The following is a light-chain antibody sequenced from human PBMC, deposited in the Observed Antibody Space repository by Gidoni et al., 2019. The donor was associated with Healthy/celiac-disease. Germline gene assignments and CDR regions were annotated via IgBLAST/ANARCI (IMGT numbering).Light chain of an antibody. J-gene: IGLJ2*01. CDR3: TSRDTSVNPNWI. CDR1: SLRIYF. Sequence: SSELTQDPAVSVALGQTVRITCQGDSLRIYFASWYQQKPGQAPVVVFYGKNNRPSGIPDRFSGSNSGNTASLTITGTQAEDEADYYCTSRDTSVNPNWIFGGGTKLTVL. V-gene: IGLV3-19*01. CDR2: GKN.